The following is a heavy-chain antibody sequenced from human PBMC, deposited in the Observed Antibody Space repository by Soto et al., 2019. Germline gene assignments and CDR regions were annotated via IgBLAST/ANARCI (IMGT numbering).Heavy chain of an antibody. D-gene: IGHD3-16*01. Sequence: GASVKVSCKASGYTFTSYGISRVRQAPGQGLEWMGWISAYNGNTNYAQKLQGRVTMTTDTSTSTAYMELRSLRSDDTAVYYCARVEDYDYIWGSSNWFDPWGQGTLVTVSS. V-gene: IGHV1-18*01. CDR2: ISAYNGNT. J-gene: IGHJ5*02. CDR1: GYTFTSYG. CDR3: ARVEDYDYIWGSSNWFDP.